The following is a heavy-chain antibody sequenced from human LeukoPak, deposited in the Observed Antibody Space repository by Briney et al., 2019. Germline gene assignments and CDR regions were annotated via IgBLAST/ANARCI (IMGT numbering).Heavy chain of an antibody. CDR2: INPSGGST. CDR3: ARSRSRSSGWYAGAFDI. V-gene: IGHV1-46*01. D-gene: IGHD6-19*01. J-gene: IGHJ3*02. Sequence: ASVKVSCKASGYTFTSYYMHWVRQAPGQGLEWMGIINPSGGSTSYAQKFQGRVTMTRNTSISTAYMELSSLRSEDTAVYYCARSRSRSSGWYAGAFDIWGQGTMATVSS. CDR1: GYTFTSYY.